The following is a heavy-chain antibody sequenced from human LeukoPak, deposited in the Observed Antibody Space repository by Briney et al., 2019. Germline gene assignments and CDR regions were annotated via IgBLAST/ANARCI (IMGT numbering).Heavy chain of an antibody. Sequence: GGSLRLSCAASGFTFSSYAMHWVRQAPGKGLEWVAVISYDGSNKYYADSVKGRFTISRDNSKNTLYLQVNSLRVEDTAVYYCARELSQIVWGGLDYGGQGTLVSVSS. V-gene: IGHV3-30-3*01. CDR1: GFTFSSYA. CDR3: ARELSQIVWGGLDY. J-gene: IGHJ4*02. D-gene: IGHD2-21*01. CDR2: ISYDGSNK.